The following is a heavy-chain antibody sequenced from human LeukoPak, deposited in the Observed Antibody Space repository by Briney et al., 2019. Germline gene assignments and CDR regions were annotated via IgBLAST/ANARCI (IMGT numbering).Heavy chain of an antibody. D-gene: IGHD2-15*01. CDR2: IYYSGST. V-gene: IGHV4-39*01. Sequence: PSETLSLTCTVSGGSISSSSYYWGWIRQPPGKGLEWIGSIYYSGSTYYNPSLKSRVTISVDTSKNQFSLKLSSVTAADTAVHYCARRRVGGYCSGGSCLFRQGTYYFDYWGQGTLVTVSS. CDR3: ARRRVGGYCSGGSCLFRQGTYYFDY. CDR1: GGSISSSSYY. J-gene: IGHJ4*02.